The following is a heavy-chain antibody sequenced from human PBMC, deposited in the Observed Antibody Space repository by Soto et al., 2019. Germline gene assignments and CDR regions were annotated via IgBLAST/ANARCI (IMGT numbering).Heavy chain of an antibody. J-gene: IGHJ5*02. CDR3: VRDRGSSWMYKWFDP. CDR1: GDSVSSADYY. D-gene: IGHD2-2*01. CDR2: IYYSGST. V-gene: IGHV4-30-4*01. Sequence: SETLSLTCTVSGDSVSSADYYWSWIRQPPGEGLEWIGHIYYSGSTYYTPSLRGRVTISVDTSKNQFSLSLNSVTAADTAVYYCVRDRGSSWMYKWFDPWGQGTQVTVS.